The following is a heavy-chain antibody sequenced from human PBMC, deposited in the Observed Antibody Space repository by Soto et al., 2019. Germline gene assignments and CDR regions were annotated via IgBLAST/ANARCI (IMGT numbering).Heavy chain of an antibody. CDR3: ARDRYYDFWSGYYRPAGYYYGMDV. D-gene: IGHD3-3*01. V-gene: IGHV4-59*01. Sequence: SETLSLTCVVSGGSITSYHWSWIRQFPGKGLEWIAYTAYTGNTNYNPSLKSRVTISMDTSKNQLSLKLTSMTAADTAVYYCARDRYYDFWSGYYRPAGYYYGMDVWGQGTTVTVSS. CDR2: TAYTGNT. J-gene: IGHJ6*02. CDR1: GGSITSYH.